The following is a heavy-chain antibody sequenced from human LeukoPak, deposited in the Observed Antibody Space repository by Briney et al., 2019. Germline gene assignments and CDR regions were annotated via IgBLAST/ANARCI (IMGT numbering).Heavy chain of an antibody. CDR3: ARRAREFDY. J-gene: IGHJ4*02. Sequence: SETLSLTCTVSGDSFTSYYWSWIRQPPGKGLECIGYIFHTGDVNYNPSLRGRVTMLLDTSTNQFSLKMSSMTAADTAVYYCARRAREFDYWGQGILVTVSS. CDR1: GDSFTSYY. CDR2: IFHTGDV. V-gene: IGHV4-59*01.